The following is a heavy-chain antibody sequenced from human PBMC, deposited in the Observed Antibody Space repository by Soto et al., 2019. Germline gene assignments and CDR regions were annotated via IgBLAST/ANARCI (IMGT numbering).Heavy chain of an antibody. J-gene: IGHJ4*02. D-gene: IGHD1-1*01. V-gene: IGHV1-18*01. Sequence: GALVKVSCKASGYTFTSYGISWVRQAPGQGLEWMGWISAYNGNTNYAQKLQGRVTMTTDTSTSTAYMELRSLRSDDTAVHYCARDDVATGTTIAGLFDYWGQGTLVTVSS. CDR3: ARDDVATGTTIAGLFDY. CDR2: ISAYNGNT. CDR1: GYTFTSYG.